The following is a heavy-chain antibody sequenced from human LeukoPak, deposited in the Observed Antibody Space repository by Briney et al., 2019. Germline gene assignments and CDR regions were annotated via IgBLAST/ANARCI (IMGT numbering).Heavy chain of an antibody. Sequence: VASVKVSCKASGGTFSSYAISWVRQAPGQGLEWVGRIIPILGIANYAQKFQGRVTITADKSTSTAYMELSSLRSEDTAVYYCARARMTTVTPYYFDYWGQGTLVTVSS. J-gene: IGHJ4*02. D-gene: IGHD4-17*01. CDR3: ARARMTTVTPYYFDY. V-gene: IGHV1-69*04. CDR1: GGTFSSYA. CDR2: IIPILGIA.